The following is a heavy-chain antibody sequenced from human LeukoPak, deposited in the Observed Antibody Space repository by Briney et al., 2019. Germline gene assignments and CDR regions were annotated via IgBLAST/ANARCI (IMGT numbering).Heavy chain of an antibody. CDR2: ISGRGGGT. CDR3: AKRGVVIRVILVGFHKEAYYFDS. D-gene: IGHD3-22*01. V-gene: IGHV3-23*01. CDR1: GITLSNYA. Sequence: PGGSLRLSCAVSGITLSNYAMTWVRQAPGEGVEWVAGISGRGGGTNYADSVKGRFTISRDNSKNTLYLQMNNLRVDDTAVYFCAKRGVVIRVILVGFHKEAYYFDSWGQGALVTVSS. J-gene: IGHJ4*02.